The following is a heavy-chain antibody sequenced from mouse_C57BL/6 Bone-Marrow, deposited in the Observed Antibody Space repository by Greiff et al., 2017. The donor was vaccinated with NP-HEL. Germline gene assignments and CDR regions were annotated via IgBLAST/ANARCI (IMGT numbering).Heavy chain of an antibody. CDR1: GFTFSSYA. J-gene: IGHJ1*03. CDR2: ISSGGDYI. CDR3: TRDRYGSPHWYFDV. Sequence: EVKLVESGEGLVKPGGSLKLSCAASGFTFSSYAMSWVRQTPEKRLEWVAYISSGGDYIYYADTVKGRFTISRDNARNTLYLQMSSLKSEDTAMYYCTRDRYGSPHWYFDVWGTGTTVTVSS. D-gene: IGHD1-1*01. V-gene: IGHV5-9-1*02.